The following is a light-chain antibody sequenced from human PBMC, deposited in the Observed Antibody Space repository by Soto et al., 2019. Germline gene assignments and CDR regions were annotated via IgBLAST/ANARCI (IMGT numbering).Light chain of an antibody. CDR1: SSNIGRNT. CDR2: SNN. V-gene: IGLV1-44*01. J-gene: IGLJ1*01. CDR3: AAWDDSLNGHYV. Sequence: QSVLTQPPSASGTPGQRVTISCSGSSSNIGRNTVNWYHQLPGTAPKLLIYSNNQRPSGVPDRFSGSKSGTSASLAISGLQSEDEADYYCAAWDDSLNGHYVFGIGTKVTVL.